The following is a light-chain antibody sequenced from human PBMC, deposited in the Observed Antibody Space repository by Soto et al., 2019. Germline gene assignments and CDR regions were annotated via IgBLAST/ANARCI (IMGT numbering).Light chain of an antibody. CDR3: QKYVSAPKT. V-gene: IGKV1-27*01. Sequence: DIQMTQSPSSLSASVGDRVTITCRASQGISNYLAWYQQKPGKVPKLLIYAASGLQSGVPSRFIGSGSGTHFTLTINSLQPEDAATYYCQKYVSAPKTFGQGTKLEIK. CDR2: AAS. CDR1: QGISNY. J-gene: IGKJ2*01.